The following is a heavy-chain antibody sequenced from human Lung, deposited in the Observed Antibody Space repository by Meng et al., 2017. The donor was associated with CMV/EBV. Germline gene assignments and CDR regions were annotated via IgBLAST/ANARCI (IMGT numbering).Heavy chain of an antibody. CDR3: ARRGSTWFVEY. V-gene: IGHV5-51*01. Sequence: SCKGSGYNFDNYWIGWVRQMPGKGLEWMGLIYPGDSDTRYSPAFQGQVTISADKSISTAYLQWSGLKASDTAMYYCARRGSTWFVEYWGQGTLVTVSS. CDR1: GYNFDNYW. CDR2: IYPGDSDT. D-gene: IGHD3-10*01. J-gene: IGHJ4*02.